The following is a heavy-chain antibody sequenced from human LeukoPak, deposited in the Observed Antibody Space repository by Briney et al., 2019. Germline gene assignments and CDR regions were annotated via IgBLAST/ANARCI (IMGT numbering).Heavy chain of an antibody. J-gene: IGHJ3*02. V-gene: IGHV4-4*07. CDR2: IYTSGGT. CDR3: ARNAKAWYSSSWYGAFDI. Sequence: SETLSLTCTVSGGSISSYYWSWIRQPAGKGLEWIGRIYTSGGTNYNPSLKSRVTMSVDTSKNQFSLKLSSVTAADTAVYYCARNAKAWYSSSWYGAFDIWGQGTMVTVSS. CDR1: GGSISSYY. D-gene: IGHD6-13*01.